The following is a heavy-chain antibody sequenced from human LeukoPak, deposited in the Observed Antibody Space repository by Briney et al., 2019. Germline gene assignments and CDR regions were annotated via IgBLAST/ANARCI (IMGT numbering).Heavy chain of an antibody. V-gene: IGHV3-23*01. D-gene: IGHD3-10*01. CDR1: GFTFSSYA. CDR3: AKDRLLWFGSGETPDY. Sequence: PGGSLRLSCAASGFTFSSYAMSWVRRAPGKGLEWVSAISGSGGSTYYADSVKGRFTISRDNSKNTLYLQMNSLRAEDTAVYYCAKDRLLWFGSGETPDYWGQGTLVTVAS. CDR2: ISGSGGST. J-gene: IGHJ4*02.